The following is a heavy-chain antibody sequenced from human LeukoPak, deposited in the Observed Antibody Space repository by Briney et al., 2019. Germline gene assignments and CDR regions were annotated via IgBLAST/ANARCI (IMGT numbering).Heavy chain of an antibody. D-gene: IGHD3-10*01. CDR3: ARVLSGYYGSGSRGRYFDY. Sequence: SETLSLTCAVYGGSFSGYYWSWIRQPPGKGLEWIGEINHSGSTNYNPSLKSRVTISVDTSKNQFSLKLSSVTAADTAVYYCARVLSGYYGSGSRGRYFDYWGQGTLVTVSS. CDR2: INHSGST. CDR1: GGSFSGYY. V-gene: IGHV4-34*01. J-gene: IGHJ4*02.